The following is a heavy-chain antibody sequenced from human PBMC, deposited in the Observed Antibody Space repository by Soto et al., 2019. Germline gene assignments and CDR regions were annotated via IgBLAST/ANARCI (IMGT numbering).Heavy chain of an antibody. CDR2: INHSGST. D-gene: IGHD1-26*01. J-gene: IGHJ6*02. CDR1: GGSFSGYY. CDR3: ARGPFLLGIGYYYYYYGMDV. V-gene: IGHV4-34*01. Sequence: PSETLSLTCAVYGGSFSGYYWSWIRQPPGKGLEWIGEINHSGSTNYNPSLKSRVTISVDTSKNQFSLKLSSVTAADTAVYYCARGPFLLGIGYYYYYYGMDVWGQGTTVTVSS.